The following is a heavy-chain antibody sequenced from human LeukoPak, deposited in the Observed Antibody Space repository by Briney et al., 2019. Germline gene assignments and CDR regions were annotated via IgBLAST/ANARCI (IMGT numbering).Heavy chain of an antibody. CDR2: MYYSGAT. CDR1: GGSIISYY. J-gene: IGHJ4*02. V-gene: IGHV4-59*08. D-gene: IGHD3-9*01. Sequence: SETLSLTCTVSGGSIISYYWSWIRQPPGKGLEWIGYMYYSGATNYNPSLKSRVTMSVDTSMTHFSLQLSSVTVADTAVYYCARSDVLTAYAMALWGQGTLVIVSS. CDR3: ARSDVLTAYAMAL.